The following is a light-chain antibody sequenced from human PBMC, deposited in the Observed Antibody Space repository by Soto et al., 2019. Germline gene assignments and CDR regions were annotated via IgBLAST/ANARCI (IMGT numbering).Light chain of an antibody. V-gene: IGLV1-44*01. CDR1: SSNIGSNT. Sequence: QSVLTQPPSASGTPGQRVTISCSGSSSNIGSNTVNWYQQLPGTAPKLLIYSNNQRPSGVPDRFSGSKSGTSASLAISGLQSEDEADYYCAAWDDSLNGLVFGTGTKLPVL. CDR2: SNN. CDR3: AAWDDSLNGLV. J-gene: IGLJ1*01.